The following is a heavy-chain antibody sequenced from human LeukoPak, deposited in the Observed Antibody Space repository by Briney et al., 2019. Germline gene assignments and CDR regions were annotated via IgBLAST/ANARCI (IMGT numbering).Heavy chain of an antibody. J-gene: IGHJ4*02. CDR3: AREDIGSYGNFDY. CDR1: GGTFSSYA. CDR2: IIPIFGTA. V-gene: IGHV1-69*06. D-gene: IGHD5-18*01. Sequence: SVKVSCKASGGTFSSYAISWVRQAPGQGLEWMGGIIPIFGTANYAQKFQGGVTITADKSTSTAYMELSSLRSEDTAVYYCAREDIGSYGNFDYWGQGTLVTVSS.